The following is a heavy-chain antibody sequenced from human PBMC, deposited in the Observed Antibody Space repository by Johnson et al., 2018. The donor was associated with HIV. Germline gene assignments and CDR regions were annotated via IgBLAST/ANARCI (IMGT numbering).Heavy chain of an antibody. CDR1: GFTFSGSA. CDR2: ISSSGSTI. Sequence: VQLVESGGGVVQPGGSLKLACSASGFTFSGSALHWVRQAPGKGLEWVSYISSSGSTIYYADSVKGRFTISRDNAKNSLYLQMNSLRAEDTAVYYCARGGIRGYSYGPGAFDIWGQGTMVTVSS. D-gene: IGHD5-18*01. V-gene: IGHV3-48*04. CDR3: ARGGIRGYSYGPGAFDI. J-gene: IGHJ3*02.